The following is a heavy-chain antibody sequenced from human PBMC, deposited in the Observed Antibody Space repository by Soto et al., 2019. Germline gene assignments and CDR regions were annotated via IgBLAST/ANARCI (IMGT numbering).Heavy chain of an antibody. CDR3: ARARGGSSGWYFGY. D-gene: IGHD6-19*01. CDR1: GGSVSADSTY. V-gene: IGHV4-61*01. Sequence: QVQLQESGPRLVKPSETLSLTCSVSGGSVSADSTYWSWIRQSPEKGLEWIGYIYYSGSTSYNPPITSRVTMSLGRSTNQFSMKLNSVTAADTAVYYCARARGGSSGWYFGYWGQGTRVTVSS. CDR2: IYYSGST. J-gene: IGHJ4*02.